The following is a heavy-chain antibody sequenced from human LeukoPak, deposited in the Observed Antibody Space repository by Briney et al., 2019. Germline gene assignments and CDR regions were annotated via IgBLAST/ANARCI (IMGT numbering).Heavy chain of an antibody. CDR1: GGTFSSYA. Sequence: SVKVSCKASGGTFSSYAISWVRQATGQGLEWMGGIIPIFGTANYAQKFQGRVTITADESTSTAYMELSSLRSEDTAVYYCAYYGSGSYYSPFDYWGQGTLVTVSS. D-gene: IGHD3-10*01. V-gene: IGHV1-69*01. CDR2: IIPIFGTA. J-gene: IGHJ4*02. CDR3: AYYGSGSYYSPFDY.